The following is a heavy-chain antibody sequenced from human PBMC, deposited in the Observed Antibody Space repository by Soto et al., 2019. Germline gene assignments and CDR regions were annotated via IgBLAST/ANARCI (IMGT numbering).Heavy chain of an antibody. Sequence: SQTLSLTCVISGDSVSSNSAGWNWIRQSPSRGLEWLGRTYYKSKWNNDYALSVKSRITINPDTSKNQFSLRLYSVTPKDTAVYYCTGITWFRGMDVWGQGTPVTVSS. V-gene: IGHV6-1*01. CDR2: TYYKSKWNN. J-gene: IGHJ6*02. CDR3: TGITWFRGMDV. CDR1: GDSVSSNSAG. D-gene: IGHD3-10*01.